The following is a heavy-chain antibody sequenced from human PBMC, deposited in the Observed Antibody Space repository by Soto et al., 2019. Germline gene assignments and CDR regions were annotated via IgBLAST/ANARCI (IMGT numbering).Heavy chain of an antibody. CDR3: AALPSVLTIFGVEGGMDV. V-gene: IGHV1-8*01. CDR2: MNPNSGNT. D-gene: IGHD3-3*01. CDR1: GYTFTSYD. Sequence: QVQLVQSGAEVKKPGASVKVSCKASGYTFTSYDINWVRQATGQGLEWMRWMNPNSGNTGYAQKFQGRVTMTRNTSISTAYMELSSLRSEDTAVYYCAALPSVLTIFGVEGGMDVWGQGTTVTVSS. J-gene: IGHJ6*02.